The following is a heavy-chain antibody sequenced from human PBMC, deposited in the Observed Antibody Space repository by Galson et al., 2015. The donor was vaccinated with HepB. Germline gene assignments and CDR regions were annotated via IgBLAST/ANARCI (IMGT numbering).Heavy chain of an antibody. CDR2: IIPIFGTA. CDR3: ARDFVGERIPGGFSDAFDI. CDR1: GGTFSSYA. V-gene: IGHV1-69*05. D-gene: IGHD2-21*01. Sequence: SVKVSCKASGGTFSSYAISWVRQAPGQGLEWMGGIIPIFGTANYTQKLQGRVTMTTDTSTSTVYMELRSLRSDDTAVYYCARDFVGERIPGGFSDAFDIGGQGTMVTVSS. J-gene: IGHJ3*02.